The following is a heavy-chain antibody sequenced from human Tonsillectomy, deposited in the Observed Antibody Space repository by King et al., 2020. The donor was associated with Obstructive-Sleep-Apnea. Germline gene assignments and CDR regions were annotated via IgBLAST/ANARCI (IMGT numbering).Heavy chain of an antibody. CDR2: LTAYDGNT. V-gene: IGHV1-18*01. J-gene: IGHJ5*02. Sequence: QLVQSGAEVKTPVASVKVSCKASGYTFITYSITWVRQAPGQGLEWMGWLTAYDGNTNYAQKFQGRVTMTSDTSTSTAYMELRSLRSDDTAVYYCARQSLAGDYFDPWGQGTLVTVSS. CDR3: ARQSLAGDYFDP. CDR1: GYTFITYS. D-gene: IGHD4-17*01.